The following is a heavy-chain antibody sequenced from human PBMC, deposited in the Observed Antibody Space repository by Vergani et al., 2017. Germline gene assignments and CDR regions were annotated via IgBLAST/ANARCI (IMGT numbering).Heavy chain of an antibody. J-gene: IGHJ3*02. CDR1: GGSISSYY. D-gene: IGHD2-15*01. Sequence: QVQLQESGPGLVKPSETLSLTCTVSGGSISSYYWSWIRQPPGKGLEWIGYIYYSGSTNYNPSLKSRVTISVDTSKNQFSLKLSSVTAADTAVYYCARERYCSGGSCYYAFDIWGQGTMVTASS. CDR2: IYYSGST. CDR3: ARERYCSGGSCYYAFDI. V-gene: IGHV4-59*01.